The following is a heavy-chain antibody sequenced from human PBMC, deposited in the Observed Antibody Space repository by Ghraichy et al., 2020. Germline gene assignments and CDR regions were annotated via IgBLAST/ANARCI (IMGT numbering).Heavy chain of an antibody. CDR3: AKKSPAYCGADCYLDF. V-gene: IGHV3-23*01. D-gene: IGHD2-21*02. CDR1: GFTFSNSA. CDR2: ISNGGSTS. Sequence: GSLRLSCAASGFTFSNSAMTWVRQAPGKGLEWVSSISNGGSTSDYADSVKGRFTISRDNAKNTLYLQMNSVRAEDTALYYCAKKSPAYCGADCYLDFWGQGTLVTVS. J-gene: IGHJ4*02.